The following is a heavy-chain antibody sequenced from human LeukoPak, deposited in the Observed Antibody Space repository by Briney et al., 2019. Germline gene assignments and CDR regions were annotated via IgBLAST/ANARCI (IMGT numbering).Heavy chain of an antibody. CDR2: IYYSGSI. J-gene: IGHJ5*02. V-gene: IGHV4-39*01. CDR1: GGSISSSSYY. CDR3: ARHFKNGPYYDTELNWFDP. Sequence: PSETLSLTCTVSGGSISSSSYYWGWIRQPPGKGLEWIGSIYYSGSIYYNPSLKSRVTISVDTSKDQFSLKLSSVTAADTAVYYCARHFKNGPYYDTELNWFDPWGQGTLVTVSS. D-gene: IGHD3-22*01.